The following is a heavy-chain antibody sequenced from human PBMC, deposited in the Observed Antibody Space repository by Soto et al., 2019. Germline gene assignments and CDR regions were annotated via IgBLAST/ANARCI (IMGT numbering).Heavy chain of an antibody. Sequence: EVQLVESGGGLVQPGGSLRLSCAASGFTFSSYSMNWVRQAPGKGLEWVSYISSSSSTIYYADSVKGRFTISRDNAKNSLYLQMNSLRDEDTAVYYCAKQYSYGYQPFDYWGQGTLVTVSS. CDR3: AKQYSYGYQPFDY. CDR1: GFTFSSYS. CDR2: ISSSSSTI. D-gene: IGHD5-18*01. V-gene: IGHV3-48*02. J-gene: IGHJ4*02.